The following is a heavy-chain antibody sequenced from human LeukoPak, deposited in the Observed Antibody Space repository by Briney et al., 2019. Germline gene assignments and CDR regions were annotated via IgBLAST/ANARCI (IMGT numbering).Heavy chain of an antibody. J-gene: IGHJ4*02. CDR2: ISGSGGST. Sequence: GGSLRLSCAASGFTFSSYAMSWVRQAPGKGLEWASAISGSGGSTYYADSVKGRFTISRDNAKNSLYLQMNSLRAEDTAVYYCASGGSSGWYYFDYWGQGTLVTVSS. V-gene: IGHV3-23*01. D-gene: IGHD6-19*01. CDR1: GFTFSSYA. CDR3: ASGGSSGWYYFDY.